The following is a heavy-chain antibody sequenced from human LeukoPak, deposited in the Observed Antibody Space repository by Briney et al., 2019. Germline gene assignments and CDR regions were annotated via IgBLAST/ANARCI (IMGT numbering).Heavy chain of an antibody. J-gene: IGHJ6*02. V-gene: IGHV3-53*01. Sequence: GGSLRLSCAASGFDFSDYAMSWVRQAPGKGLEWVSVIYSGGSTYYADSVKGRFTISRDNSKNTLYLQMNSLRAEDTAVYYCARDFEYCSGGSCYDMDVWGQGTTVTVSS. CDR1: GFDFSDYA. D-gene: IGHD2-15*01. CDR2: IYSGGST. CDR3: ARDFEYCSGGSCYDMDV.